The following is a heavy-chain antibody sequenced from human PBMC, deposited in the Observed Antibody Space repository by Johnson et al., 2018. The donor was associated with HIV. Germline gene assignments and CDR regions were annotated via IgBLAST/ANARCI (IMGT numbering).Heavy chain of an antibody. CDR2: IRSKANSYAT. Sequence: VQLVESGGGVVQPGGSLRLSCAASGFTFSGSAMHWVRQASGKGLEWVGRIRSKANSYATAYAASVKGRFTISRDDSKNTAYLQMNSLKTEDTAVYYCTSMTTGKTPPVGAFDIWGQGTMVTVSS. D-gene: IGHD4-11*01. J-gene: IGHJ3*02. CDR3: TSMTTGKTPPVGAFDI. V-gene: IGHV3-73*01. CDR1: GFTFSGSA.